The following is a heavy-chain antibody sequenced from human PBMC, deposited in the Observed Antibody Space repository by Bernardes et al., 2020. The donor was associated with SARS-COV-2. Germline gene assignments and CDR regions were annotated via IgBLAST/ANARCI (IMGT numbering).Heavy chain of an antibody. J-gene: IGHJ6*02. D-gene: IGHD4-17*01. V-gene: IGHV3-7*01. CDR2: IKQDGSEK. CDR3: ARDESEYGDPHYYYYYGMDV. CDR1: GFTFSSYC. Sequence: GGSLRLSCAASGFTFSSYCMSWVRQAPGKGLEWVANIKQDGSEKYYVDSVKGRFTISRDNAKNSLYLQMNSLRAEDTAVYYCARDESEYGDPHYYYYYGMDVWGQGTTVTVSS.